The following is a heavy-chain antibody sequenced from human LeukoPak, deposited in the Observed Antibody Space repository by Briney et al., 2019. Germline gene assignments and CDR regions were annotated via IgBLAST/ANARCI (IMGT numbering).Heavy chain of an antibody. Sequence: ASVKVSCKASGYTFTGYYMHWVRQAPGQGLEWMGRINPNSGGTNYAQKFQGRVTMTRDTSISTAYMELRSLRSDDTAVYYCARGLPLAVGWFDPWGQGTLVTVSS. CDR2: INPNSGGT. J-gene: IGHJ5*02. CDR1: GYTFTGYY. D-gene: IGHD5/OR15-5a*01. CDR3: ARGLPLAVGWFDP. V-gene: IGHV1-2*06.